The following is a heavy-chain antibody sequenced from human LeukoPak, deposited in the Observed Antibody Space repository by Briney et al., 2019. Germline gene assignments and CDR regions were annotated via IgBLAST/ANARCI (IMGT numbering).Heavy chain of an antibody. CDR1: GFTFSSYA. D-gene: IGHD2-15*01. V-gene: IGHV3-30-3*01. Sequence: GGSLRLSCAASGFTFSSYAMHWVRQAPGKGLEWEAVISYDGSNKYYADSVKGRFTISRDNSKNTLYLQMNSLRAEDTAVYYCARDLSYCSGGSCYGNWFDPWGQGTLVTVSS. J-gene: IGHJ5*02. CDR3: ARDLSYCSGGSCYGNWFDP. CDR2: ISYDGSNK.